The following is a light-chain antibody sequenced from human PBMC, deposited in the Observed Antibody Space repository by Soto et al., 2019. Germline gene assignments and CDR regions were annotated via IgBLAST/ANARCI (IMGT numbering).Light chain of an antibody. CDR1: QRVYSSY. CDR2: DAS. J-gene: IGKJ4*01. Sequence: EIVLTQSPGTLSLSPGERVTLSCTASQRVYSSYLAWYQQRPGQAPRLLIYDASNRATGIPARFSGSGSGTEFTLTISSLQSEDFAVYYCQQYNNWPLLTFRGGTKVDIK. CDR3: QQYNNWPLLT. V-gene: IGKV3D-15*01.